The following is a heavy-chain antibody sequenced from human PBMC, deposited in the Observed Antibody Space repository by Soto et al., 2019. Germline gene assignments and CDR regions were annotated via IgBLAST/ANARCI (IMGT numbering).Heavy chain of an antibody. CDR2: IYDSGST. CDR1: GGSISNYY. V-gene: IGHV4-59*01. CDR3: AAAPRY. J-gene: IGHJ4*02. Sequence: QVQLQESGPGLVKPSETLSLTCTVSGGSISNYYWSWVRQPPGKGLEWIGYIYDSGSTNYNPSLKSRVTISVDTSKNQFSLRRTSVTAADTAVYYCAAAPRYWGQGTLVTVSS. D-gene: IGHD2-15*01.